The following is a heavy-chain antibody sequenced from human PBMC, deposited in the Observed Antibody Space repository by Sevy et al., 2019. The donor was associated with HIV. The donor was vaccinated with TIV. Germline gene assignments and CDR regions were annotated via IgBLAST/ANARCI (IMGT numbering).Heavy chain of an antibody. D-gene: IGHD6-19*01. CDR3: AKGSRITVARTDFDY. Sequence: GGSLRLSCAASGFTFSSYAMSWVRQAPGKGLEWVSAISGSGGSKYYADSVKGRFTIPRDNSKNTLFLQLNSLRGEDSAVYYCAKGSRITVARTDFDYWGQGTLVTVSS. CDR1: GFTFSSYA. CDR2: ISGSGGSK. J-gene: IGHJ4*02. V-gene: IGHV3-23*01.